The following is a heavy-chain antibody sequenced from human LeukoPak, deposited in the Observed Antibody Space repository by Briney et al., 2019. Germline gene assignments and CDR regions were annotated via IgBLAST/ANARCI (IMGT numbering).Heavy chain of an antibody. CDR3: ANEVRPNDY. CDR1: GFTFSSYA. J-gene: IGHJ4*02. Sequence: GGSLRLSCAASGFTFSSYAMFWVRQAPGKGLEWVSGMSGGGDITYYADSVEGRFTISRDNSKNTLYLQMNSLRAEDTAVYFCANEVRPNDYWGQGTLVTVSS. V-gene: IGHV3-23*01. D-gene: IGHD4/OR15-4a*01. CDR2: MSGGGDIT.